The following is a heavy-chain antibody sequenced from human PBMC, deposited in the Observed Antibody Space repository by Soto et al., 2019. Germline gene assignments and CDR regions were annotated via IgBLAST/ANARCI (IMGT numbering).Heavy chain of an antibody. J-gene: IGHJ5*02. CDR3: ARARSTGEGWFDP. CDR1: GGSISSGDYY. CDR2: IYYSGST. V-gene: IGHV4-30-4*01. D-gene: IGHD3-16*01. Sequence: TLSLTCTVSGGSISSGDYYWSWIRQPPGKGLEWIGYIYYSGSTYYNPSLKSRVTISVDTSKNQFSLKLSSVTAADTAVYYCARARSTGEGWFDPWGQGTLVTVSS.